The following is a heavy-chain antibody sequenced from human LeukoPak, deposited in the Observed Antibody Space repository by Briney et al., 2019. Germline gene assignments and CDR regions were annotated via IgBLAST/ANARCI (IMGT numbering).Heavy chain of an antibody. CDR2: INYNGAIT. Sequence: GGSLRLSCATSGFTFVDYGLSWVRRAPGKGLEWLCAINYNGAITDYADSVKGRFTISRDSAKNSLYLRMDSLRAEDTALYYCARDRLGPSFSVSHFDLWGQGTLVTVSS. V-gene: IGHV3-20*04. CDR3: ARDRLGPSFSVSHFDL. J-gene: IGHJ4*02. D-gene: IGHD3-3*02. CDR1: GFTFVDYG.